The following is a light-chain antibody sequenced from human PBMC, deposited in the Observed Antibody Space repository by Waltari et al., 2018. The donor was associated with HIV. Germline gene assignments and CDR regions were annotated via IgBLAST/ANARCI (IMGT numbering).Light chain of an antibody. CDR2: RNV. J-gene: IGLJ3*02. CDR1: CSNLGNNY. V-gene: IGLV1-47*01. Sequence: QSVLTQPPSASGTPGQRVTISCSGSCSNLGNNYVYCYHQVPGTAPKLPIHRNVQRPSGVPDRFSGSKSGTSAALAISGLRSDDEGDYYCATWDGSLSGRVFGGGTKLTVL. CDR3: ATWDGSLSGRV.